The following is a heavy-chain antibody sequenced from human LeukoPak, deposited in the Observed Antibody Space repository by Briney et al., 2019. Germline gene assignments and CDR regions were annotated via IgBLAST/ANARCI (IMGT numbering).Heavy chain of an antibody. J-gene: IGHJ6*02. CDR3: ATAPILRGEGGEHYKYGLDV. Sequence: SETLSLTCAVSVGSISSGNWWTWVRQSPGKGLEWIGEIYHNGTHNYNPSLKSRVTISADTFKNHFSLKLTSVTAADTAVYYCATAPILRGEGGEHYKYGLDVWGQGTTVTVSS. D-gene: IGHD2-2*02. CDR1: VGSISSGNW. V-gene: IGHV4-4*02. CDR2: IYHNGTH.